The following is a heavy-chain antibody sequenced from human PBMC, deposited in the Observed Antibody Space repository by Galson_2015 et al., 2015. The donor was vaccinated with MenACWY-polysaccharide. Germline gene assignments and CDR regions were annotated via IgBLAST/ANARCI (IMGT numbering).Heavy chain of an antibody. CDR1: GLTFSSCA. Sequence: SLRLSCAASGLTFSSCAMGWVRQAPGKGLEWVSGISASGGSTYYADSVKGRFTISRDNSKNTLYVQMNSLRAEDTAVYYCARGSYPDFWSDYYIGGVFDYWGQGTLVTVSS. J-gene: IGHJ4*02. CDR3: ARGSYPDFWSDYYIGGVFDY. CDR2: ISASGGST. D-gene: IGHD3-3*01. V-gene: IGHV3-23*01.